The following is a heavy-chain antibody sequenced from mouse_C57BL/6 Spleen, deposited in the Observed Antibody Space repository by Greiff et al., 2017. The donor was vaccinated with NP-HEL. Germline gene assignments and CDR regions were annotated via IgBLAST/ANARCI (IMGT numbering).Heavy chain of an antibody. V-gene: IGHV5-6*01. CDR2: ISSGGSYT. CDR1: GFTFSSYG. Sequence: EVKVVESGGDLVKPGGSLKLSCAASGFTFSSYGMSWVRQTPDKRLEWVATISSGGSYTYYPDSVKGRFTISRDNAKNTLYLQMSSLKSEDTAMYYCARQRYGSSYEDWYFDVWGTGTTVTVSS. CDR3: ARQRYGSSYEDWYFDV. D-gene: IGHD1-1*01. J-gene: IGHJ1*03.